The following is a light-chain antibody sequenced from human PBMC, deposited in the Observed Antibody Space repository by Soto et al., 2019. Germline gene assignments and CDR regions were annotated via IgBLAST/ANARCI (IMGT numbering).Light chain of an antibody. J-gene: IGKJ1*01. CDR1: QSISKW. Sequence: DIQITQSPTTLSASVGDRVTITCRASQSISKWLAWYQQKPGKAPKLLIYDASTLESGVPSRFSGSGSGTESTLTISSLQTDDFATYYCQQYNSYSTWTFGQGTKVEIK. CDR3: QQYNSYSTWT. CDR2: DAS. V-gene: IGKV1-5*01.